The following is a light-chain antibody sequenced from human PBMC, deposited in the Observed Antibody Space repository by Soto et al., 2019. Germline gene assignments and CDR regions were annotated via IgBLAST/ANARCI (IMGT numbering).Light chain of an antibody. V-gene: IGKV1-39*01. CDR2: GAS. CDR1: QSVRRF. Sequence: DIQMTQSPSSLSASVGDRVTVTCRASQSVRRFLNWYQQKPGKAPNLLIYGASSLQSGVPSRFSGSGTGTDFTLTISSLQPEDFATYYCLQTYTTPLTFGGGTKVEIK. J-gene: IGKJ4*01. CDR3: LQTYTTPLT.